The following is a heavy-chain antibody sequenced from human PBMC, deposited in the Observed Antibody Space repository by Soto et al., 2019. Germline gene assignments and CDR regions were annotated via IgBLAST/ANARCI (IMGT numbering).Heavy chain of an antibody. J-gene: IGHJ5*02. D-gene: IGHD2-21*02. CDR3: ARHPSDFWFDP. Sequence: ETLSLTCSVSGGSISSSSYFWGWIRQPPGKGLEWIGSIYYSGSTYYNPSLKSRVTVSVDTSKNQFSLKLSSVTAADTAVYYCARHPSDFWFDPWGQGTLVTVS. CDR1: GGSISSSSYF. CDR2: IYYSGST. V-gene: IGHV4-39*01.